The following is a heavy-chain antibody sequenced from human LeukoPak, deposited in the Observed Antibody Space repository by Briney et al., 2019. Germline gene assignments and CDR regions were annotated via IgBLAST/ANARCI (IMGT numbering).Heavy chain of an antibody. J-gene: IGHJ4*02. CDR2: MNPDSGYT. CDR3: ARALNWNYECSDY. Sequence: ASVKVSCKASGFTFTRYDISWVRQATGQGLEWMGYMNPDSGYTAYTQKFQGRVSMTRDTSISTAYMELTSLRSEDTALYYCARALNWNYECSDYWGQGTLVTVSS. V-gene: IGHV1-8*01. CDR1: GFTFTRYD. D-gene: IGHD1-7*01.